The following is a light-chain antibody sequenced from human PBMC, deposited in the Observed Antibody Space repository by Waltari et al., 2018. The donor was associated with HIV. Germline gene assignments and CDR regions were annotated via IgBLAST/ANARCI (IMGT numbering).Light chain of an antibody. CDR2: EVT. J-gene: IGLJ2*01. CDR3: SSYTTSGIVV. CDR1: KSDTGYHLY. V-gene: IGLV2-14*01. Sequence: HSALAQPASVSGSPGPSVIISCPGSKSDTGYHLYVSCYQHQSGRAPKALIYEVTSRPSGISSRFSGSKSGNTAFLTISGLQIDDEGDYFCSSYTTSGIVVFGGGTKVTVL.